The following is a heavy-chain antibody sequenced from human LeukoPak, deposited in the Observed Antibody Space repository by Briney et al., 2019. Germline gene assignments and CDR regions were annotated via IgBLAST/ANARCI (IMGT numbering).Heavy chain of an antibody. D-gene: IGHD1-14*01. V-gene: IGHV4-59*01. CDR2: MYYIGTT. CDR1: GGTINNYY. J-gene: IGHJ3*02. Sequence: PSETLSHTCTVSGGTINNYYWSWIRQPPGKRLEWICYMYYIGTTNYNPSFKSRVTMSVDPSKNQFSLQLTSVTLADTAVDYCARLPPSGSLGVTDAFDIWGQGTMVTVSS. CDR3: ARLPPSGSLGVTDAFDI.